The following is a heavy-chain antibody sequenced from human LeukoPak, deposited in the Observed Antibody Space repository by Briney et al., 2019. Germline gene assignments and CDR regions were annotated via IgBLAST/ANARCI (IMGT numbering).Heavy chain of an antibody. Sequence: SETLSLTFTVSGDSISRGENYWGWVRQTPVKGLEWIGSIFYGGSTYHNPSLKSRVSISVHTSKTQLSLKLSSMTVADTAVYYCARQSQNYDILTGYYGAYYFDRWGQGTLVTVSS. J-gene: IGHJ4*02. CDR2: IFYGGST. V-gene: IGHV4-39*01. CDR3: ARQSQNYDILTGYYGAYYFDR. D-gene: IGHD3-9*01. CDR1: GDSISRGENY.